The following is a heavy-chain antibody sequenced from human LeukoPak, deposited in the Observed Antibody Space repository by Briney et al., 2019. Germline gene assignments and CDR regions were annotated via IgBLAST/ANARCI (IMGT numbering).Heavy chain of an antibody. D-gene: IGHD3-22*01. CDR1: TGSMPTYY. V-gene: IGHV4-59*08. CDR3: ARLVYDTSDYYYFDH. J-gene: IGHJ4*02. CDR2: IWNSGIT. Sequence: SSETLSLTCTVSTGSMPTYYWSWIRQPPGKGLEWIGFIWNSGITNYNPSLKSRITISADTSKNQFSLKLSSVTAADTAVYYCARLVYDTSDYYYFDHWGQGTLATVSS.